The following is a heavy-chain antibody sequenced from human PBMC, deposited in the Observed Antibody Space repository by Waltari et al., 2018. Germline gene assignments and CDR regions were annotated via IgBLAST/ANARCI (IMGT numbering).Heavy chain of an antibody. V-gene: IGHV3-30*02. CDR3: AKDRIAVAGPGDY. CDR1: GFPFSSSG. CDR2: IRYDGSNK. J-gene: IGHJ4*02. Sequence: QVQLAESGGGVVQPGGSLRLSCAASGFPFSSSGMPWVRQAPGKGLEWVAFIRYDGSNKYYADSVKGRFTISRDNSKNTLYLQMNSLRAEDTAVYYCAKDRIAVAGPGDYWGQGTLVTVSS. D-gene: IGHD6-19*01.